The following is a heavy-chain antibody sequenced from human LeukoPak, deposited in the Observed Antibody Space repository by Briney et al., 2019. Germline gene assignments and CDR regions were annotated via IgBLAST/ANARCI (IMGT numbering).Heavy chain of an antibody. V-gene: IGHV3-48*04. CDR3: ARDWAGDY. CDR1: GFTFNNYA. D-gene: IGHD3-10*01. Sequence: GGSLRLSCAASGFTFNNYAMSWVRQAPGKGLEWVSYISSSSSTIYYADSVKGRFTISRDNAKNSLYLQMNSLRAEDTAVYYCARDWAGDYWGQGTLVTVSS. CDR2: ISSSSSTI. J-gene: IGHJ4*02.